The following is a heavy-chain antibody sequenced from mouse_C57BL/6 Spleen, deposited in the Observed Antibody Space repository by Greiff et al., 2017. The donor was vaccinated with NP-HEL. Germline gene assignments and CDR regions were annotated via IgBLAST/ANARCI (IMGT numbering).Heavy chain of an antibody. D-gene: IGHD3-2*02. CDR1: GYSITSGYY. V-gene: IGHV3-6*01. Sequence: EVKVEESGPGLVKPSQSLSLTCSVTGYSITSGYYWYWIRQFPGNKLEWVGYISYDGSNNYNPSLKNRISITRDTSKNQFFLKLNSVTTEDTATYYCASGGSSGYGDYWGQSTTLTVSS. CDR2: ISYDGSN. CDR3: ASGGSSGYGDY. J-gene: IGHJ2*01.